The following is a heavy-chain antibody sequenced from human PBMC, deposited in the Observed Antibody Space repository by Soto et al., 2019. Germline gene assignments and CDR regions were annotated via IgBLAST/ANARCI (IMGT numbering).Heavy chain of an antibody. Sequence: QTGGSLRLSCAASGFSFSSYALSWVSQAPGKGREWFSGFSGSGGSTYYEDSVKGRFTISRDNSKNTLYLQMNSRRVEDTAVYYCAKGMGSRRFVPSVYWGRGTRVTVSS. J-gene: IGHJ4*02. CDR2: FSGSGGST. V-gene: IGHV3-23*01. D-gene: IGHD3-16*01. CDR3: AKGMGSRRFVPSVY. CDR1: GFSFSSYA.